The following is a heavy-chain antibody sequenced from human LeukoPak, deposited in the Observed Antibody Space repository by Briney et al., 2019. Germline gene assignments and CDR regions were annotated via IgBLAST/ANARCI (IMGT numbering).Heavy chain of an antibody. Sequence: SETLSLTCTVSGGSISSSSYYWGWIRQPPGKGLEWIGNVYYSGSTYYKPSLRSRVTISVDTSKNHFSLKLSSVTAADMAVYYCARQRGGGYWYFDLWGRGTLVTVSS. CDR2: VYYSGST. J-gene: IGHJ2*01. V-gene: IGHV4-39*01. CDR3: ARQRGGGYWYFDL. CDR1: GGSISSSSYY.